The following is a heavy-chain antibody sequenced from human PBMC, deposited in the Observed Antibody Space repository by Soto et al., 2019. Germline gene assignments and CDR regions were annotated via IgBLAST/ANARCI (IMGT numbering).Heavy chain of an antibody. J-gene: IGHJ6*02. V-gene: IGHV3-30*18. D-gene: IGHD1-26*01. CDR2: ISYDGSNK. Sequence: QVQLVESGGGVVQPGRSLRLSCAASGFTFSSYGMHWVRQAPGKGLEWVAVISYDGSNKYYADSVKGRFTISRDNSKNTLYLQMNSLRAEDTAVYYCANDPSWQGGGYYYYGMDVWGQGPTVTISS. CDR3: ANDPSWQGGGYYYYGMDV. CDR1: GFTFSSYG.